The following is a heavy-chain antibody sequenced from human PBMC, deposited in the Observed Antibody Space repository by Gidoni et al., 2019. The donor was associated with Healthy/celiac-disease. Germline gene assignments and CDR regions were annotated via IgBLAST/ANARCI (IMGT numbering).Heavy chain of an antibody. V-gene: IGHV3-33*01. CDR1: GFTFSSYG. CDR2: IWYDGSNK. J-gene: IGHJ4*02. D-gene: IGHD3-10*01. CDR3: ARDTPPHYYGSGSLDY. Sequence: QVQLVESGGGVVQPGRSLRLYCPASGFTFSSYGMHWVRQAPGKGLEWVAVIWYDGSNKYYADSVKGRFTISRDNSKNTLYLQMNSLRAEDTAVYYCARDTPPHYYGSGSLDYWGQGTLVTVSS.